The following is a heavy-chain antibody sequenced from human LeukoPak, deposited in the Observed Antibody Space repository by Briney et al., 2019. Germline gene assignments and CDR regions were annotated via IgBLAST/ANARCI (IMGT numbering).Heavy chain of an antibody. CDR2: INHSGST. V-gene: IGHV4-34*01. CDR1: GGSFSGYC. J-gene: IGHJ4*01. CDR3: TRGKPETVFDS. Sequence: PSETLSLTCSVYGGSFSGYCWSWIRQPPGKGLEWIGEINHSGSTNYNPSLKTRVTISLDRSKDQFSLKLTSVTAADTAVYYCTRGKPETVFDSWGRGTLVTVSS.